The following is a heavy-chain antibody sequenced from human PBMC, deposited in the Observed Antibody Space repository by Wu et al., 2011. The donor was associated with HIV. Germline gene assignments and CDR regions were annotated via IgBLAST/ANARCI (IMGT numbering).Heavy chain of an antibody. Sequence: QVQLVQSGAEVQKPGASVKVSCKASGYLFTGYYIHWVRQGPGQGLQWMGWINPDSGDTNFAQMFQGRVSMTRDTSIKTAAMDLSSLTSDDTAVYYCARSPVWFGDLYFDNWGQGTLVTVSS. J-gene: IGHJ5*02. CDR3: ARSPVWFGDLYFDN. V-gene: IGHV1-2*02. CDR1: GYLFTGYY. CDR2: INPDSGDT. D-gene: IGHD3-10*01.